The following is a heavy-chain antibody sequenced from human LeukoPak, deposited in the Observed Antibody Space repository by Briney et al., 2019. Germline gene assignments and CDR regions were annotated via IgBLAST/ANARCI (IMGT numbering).Heavy chain of an antibody. CDR3: ARGSVVTPGGDY. CDR2: INHSGST. Sequence: SETLSLTCAVYGGSFSAYYWTWIRQSPGKGLEWIGEINHSGSTNYNPSLKSRVTISVDTSKNQFSLKLSSVTAADTAVYYCARGSVVTPGGDYWGQGTLVTVSS. V-gene: IGHV4-34*01. D-gene: IGHD2-21*02. CDR1: GGSFSAYY. J-gene: IGHJ4*02.